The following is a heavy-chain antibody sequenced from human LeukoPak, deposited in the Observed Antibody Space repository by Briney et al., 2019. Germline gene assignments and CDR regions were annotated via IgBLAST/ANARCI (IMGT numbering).Heavy chain of an antibody. CDR2: IYYSGST. J-gene: IGHJ3*02. D-gene: IGHD6-13*01. CDR3: ARVGQQLALDAFDI. V-gene: IGHV4-59*01. Sequence: PSETLSLTCSVSGYSISSGYFWGWIRQPPGKGLEWIGYIYYSGSTNYNPSLESRVTISVDTSKNQFSLKLSSVTAADTAVYYCARVGQQLALDAFDIWGQGTMVTVSS. CDR1: GYSISSGYF.